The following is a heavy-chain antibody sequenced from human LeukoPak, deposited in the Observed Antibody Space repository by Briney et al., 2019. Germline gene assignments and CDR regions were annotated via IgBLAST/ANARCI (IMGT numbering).Heavy chain of an antibody. CDR3: TTDSSGWYGGYFDY. Sequence: GGPLRLSCAASGFILSNSWVSWLRQAPGKGLEWVGRIKSNTDGWTTDYAAPVKGRFTISRDDSKNTLYLQMNSLKTEDTAVYYCTTDSSGWYGGYFDYWGQGTLVTVSS. J-gene: IGHJ4*02. V-gene: IGHV3-15*01. CDR2: IKSNTDGWTT. D-gene: IGHD6-19*01. CDR1: GFILSNSW.